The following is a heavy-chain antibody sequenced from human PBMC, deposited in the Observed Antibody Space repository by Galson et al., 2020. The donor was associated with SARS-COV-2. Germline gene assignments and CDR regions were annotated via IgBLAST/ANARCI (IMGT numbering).Heavy chain of an antibody. CDR1: GFSLSNARMG. Sequence: KMSGPTLVKPTETLTLTCTVSGFSLSNARMGVSWIRQPPGKALEWLAHIFSNDEKSYSTSLKSRLTISKDTSKSQVVLTMTNMDPVDTATYYCARLRVVVVAATLGYYYYGMDVWGQGTTVTVSS. J-gene: IGHJ6*02. V-gene: IGHV2-26*01. CDR3: ARLRVVVVAATLGYYYYGMDV. D-gene: IGHD2-15*01. CDR2: IFSNDEK.